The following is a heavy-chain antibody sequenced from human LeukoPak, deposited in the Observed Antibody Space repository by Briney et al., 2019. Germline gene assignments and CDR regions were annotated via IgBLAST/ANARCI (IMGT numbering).Heavy chain of an antibody. D-gene: IGHD6-13*01. V-gene: IGHV3-33*01. Sequence: GGSLRLSCAASGFTFSSYGMHWVRQAPGKGLEWVAVIWFDGSNKYYADSVKGRFTISRDNSKNTLYLQMNSLSAEDTAVYYCARGREQQLYAFDISGQGTMVTVSS. CDR3: ARGREQQLYAFDI. CDR1: GFTFSSYG. CDR2: IWFDGSNK. J-gene: IGHJ3*02.